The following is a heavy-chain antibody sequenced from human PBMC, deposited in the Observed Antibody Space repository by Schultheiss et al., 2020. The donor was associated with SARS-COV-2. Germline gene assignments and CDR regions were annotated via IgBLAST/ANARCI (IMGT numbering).Heavy chain of an antibody. CDR3: ARGTTVVTVDY. V-gene: IGHV3-66*01. Sequence: GGSLRLSCAASGFTVSSNYMSWVRQAPGKGLEWVSVIYSGGSTYYADSVKGRFTISRDNSKNTLYLQMNSLRAEDTAVYYCARGTTVVTVDYWGQGTLVTVSS. D-gene: IGHD4-23*01. J-gene: IGHJ4*02. CDR1: GFTVSSNY. CDR2: IYSGGST.